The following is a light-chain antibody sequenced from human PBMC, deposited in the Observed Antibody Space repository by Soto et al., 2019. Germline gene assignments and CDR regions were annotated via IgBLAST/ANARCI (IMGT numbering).Light chain of an antibody. V-gene: IGKV3-15*01. CDR2: RAS. CDR1: QRINTI. CDR3: RQYNNWPID. Sequence: ELVLTQSTATLSVSAGECGTLSCRASQRINTILAWYQQKPGQAPRLLIYRASTRATGIPDRFSGSGSGTACTLSISSLQSEDFGVYYCRQYNNWPIDFGQGTRLEIK. J-gene: IGKJ5*01.